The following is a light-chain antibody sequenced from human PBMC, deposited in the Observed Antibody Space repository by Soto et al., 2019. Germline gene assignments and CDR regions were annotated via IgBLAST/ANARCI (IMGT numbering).Light chain of an antibody. J-gene: IGKJ1*01. Sequence: DVVMTQSPLSLPVTLGQPASISCRSSQSLVYSAGNAYLFWFHQRPGQSPRRLIFVVSNGDSGVSDRFGGSGAGSDFTRKISRVVAEDVGVYYCMQGTFWPWTFGQGTKVGIK. CDR1: QSLVYSAGNAY. CDR2: VVS. CDR3: MQGTFWPWT. V-gene: IGKV2-30*01.